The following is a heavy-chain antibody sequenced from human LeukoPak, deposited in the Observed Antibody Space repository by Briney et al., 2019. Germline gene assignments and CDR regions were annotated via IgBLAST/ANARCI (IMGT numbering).Heavy chain of an antibody. CDR3: AREITYYYGSGSRYYFDY. D-gene: IGHD3-10*01. CDR2: INHSGST. V-gene: IGHV4-34*01. Sequence: SETLSLTCAVYGGSFSGYYWSWIRQPPGKGLEWIGEINHSGSTNYNPSLKSRVTISVDTSKNQFSLKLSSVTAADTAVYHCAREITYYYGSGSRYYFDYWGQGTLVTVSS. J-gene: IGHJ4*02. CDR1: GGSFSGYY.